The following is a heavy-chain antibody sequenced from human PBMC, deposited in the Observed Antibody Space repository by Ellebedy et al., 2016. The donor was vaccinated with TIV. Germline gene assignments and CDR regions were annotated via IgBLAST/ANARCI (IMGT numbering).Heavy chain of an antibody. J-gene: IGHJ4*02. V-gene: IGHV3-21*01. Sequence: PGGSLRLSCAASGFTFSGYYMSWFRQAPGKGLEWVSSISSSSSYIYYADSVKGRFTISRDNAKNSLYLQMNSLRAEDTAVYYCARDFSELPFDYWGQGTLVTVSS. CDR3: ARDFSELPFDY. D-gene: IGHD1-26*01. CDR2: ISSSSSYI. CDR1: GFTFSGYY.